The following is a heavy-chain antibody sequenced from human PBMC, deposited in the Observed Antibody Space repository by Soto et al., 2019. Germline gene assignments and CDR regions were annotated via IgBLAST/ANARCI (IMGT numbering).Heavy chain of an antibody. V-gene: IGHV3-30-3*01. Sequence: GGFLSLSCAASGFTFSSYAMHWVRPAPGKGLEWVAVISYDGSNKYYADSVKGRFTISRDNSKNTLYLQMNSLRAEDTAVYYCARDGNPILTGTTYGYYYYGMDVWGQGTTVTVSS. D-gene: IGHD1-7*01. CDR1: GFTFSSYA. CDR3: ARDGNPILTGTTYGYYYYGMDV. CDR2: ISYDGSNK. J-gene: IGHJ6*02.